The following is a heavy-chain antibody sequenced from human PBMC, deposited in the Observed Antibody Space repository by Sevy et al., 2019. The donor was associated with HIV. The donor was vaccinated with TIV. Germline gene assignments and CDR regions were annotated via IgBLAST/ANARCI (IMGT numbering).Heavy chain of an antibody. CDR3: AREYSGGECGMDV. V-gene: IGHV3-30*03. J-gene: IGHJ6*02. Sequence: GGSLRLSCEASGFTFSDHGMNWVRQAPGKGLEWVALISFDGSVKYYADSIKGRFTISRGNPKNTLYVQTTGLRVEGTAAYYCAREYSGGECGMDVWGQGTSVTVSS. CDR1: GFTFSDHG. CDR2: ISFDGSVK. D-gene: IGHD3-16*01.